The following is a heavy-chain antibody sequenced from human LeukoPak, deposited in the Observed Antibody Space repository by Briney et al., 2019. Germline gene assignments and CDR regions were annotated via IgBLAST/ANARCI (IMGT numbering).Heavy chain of an antibody. CDR2: ICYSGST. D-gene: IGHD6-19*01. CDR3: AGTGIAVAGLDY. Sequence: SETLSLTCTVSGGSIISDGYCWSWIRQHPGKGLDWIGYICYSGSTYYNPSLKSRVTISIDTSKNHFSLKLSSVTAADTAVYYCAGTGIAVAGLDYWGQGTLVTVSS. V-gene: IGHV4-31*03. J-gene: IGHJ4*02. CDR1: GGSIISDGYC.